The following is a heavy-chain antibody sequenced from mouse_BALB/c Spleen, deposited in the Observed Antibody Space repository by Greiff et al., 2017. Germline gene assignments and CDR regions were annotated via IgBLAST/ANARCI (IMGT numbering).Heavy chain of an antibody. CDR1: GFNIKDYY. CDR2: IDPENGDT. CDR3: NVLDGPLFDY. V-gene: IGHV14-4*02. Sequence: DVKLQESGAELVRSGASVKLSCTASGFNIKDYYMHWVKQRPEQGLEWIGWIDPENGDTEYAPKFQGKATMTADTSSNTAYLQLSSLTSEDTAVYYCNVLDGPLFDYWGQGTTLTVSS. D-gene: IGHD2-3*01. J-gene: IGHJ2*01.